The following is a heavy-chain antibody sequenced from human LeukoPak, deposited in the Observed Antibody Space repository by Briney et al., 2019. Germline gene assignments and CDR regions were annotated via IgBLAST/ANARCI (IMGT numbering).Heavy chain of an antibody. D-gene: IGHD6-19*01. CDR1: GGSVRSISDY. Sequence: SETLSLTCSVSGGSVRSISDYWGWIRQSPGKGLEWIGSIDYSGSTYRSPSLKSRVTISLDTSKNQFSLRLSSVTAADTALYFCARQKQWLPRYYFDYWGRGSLVTVSS. CDR3: ARQKQWLPRYYFDY. V-gene: IGHV4-39*01. CDR2: IDYSGST. J-gene: IGHJ4*02.